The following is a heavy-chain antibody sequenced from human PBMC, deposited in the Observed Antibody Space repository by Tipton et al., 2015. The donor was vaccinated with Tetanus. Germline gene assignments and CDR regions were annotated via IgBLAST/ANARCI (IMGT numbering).Heavy chain of an antibody. D-gene: IGHD3-10*01. Sequence: TLSLTCTVSGGSISSYYWSWIRQPPGKGLEWIGYIYYSGSTNYNPSLKSRVAISVDTSKNQFSLKLSSVTAADTAVYYCARGGYGSGSYFYYFDYWGQGTLVTVSS. J-gene: IGHJ4*02. CDR2: IYYSGST. CDR1: GGSISSYY. V-gene: IGHV4-59*01. CDR3: ARGGYGSGSYFYYFDY.